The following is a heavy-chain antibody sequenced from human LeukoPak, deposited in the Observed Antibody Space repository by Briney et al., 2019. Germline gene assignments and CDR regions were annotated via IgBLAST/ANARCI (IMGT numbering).Heavy chain of an antibody. CDR1: GGSISSYY. J-gene: IGHJ4*02. CDR3: ARGSGWSGHGY. Sequence: SETLSLTCTVSGGSISSYYWSWIRQPPGKGLEWIGYIYYSGSTNYNPSLKSRVSISVDTSKNQFSLKLSSVTAADTAVYYCARGSGWSGHGYWGQGTLVTVSS. D-gene: IGHD6-19*01. CDR2: IYYSGST. V-gene: IGHV4-59*01.